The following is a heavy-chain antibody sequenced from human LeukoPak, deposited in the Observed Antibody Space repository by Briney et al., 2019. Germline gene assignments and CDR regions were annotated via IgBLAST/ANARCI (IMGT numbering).Heavy chain of an antibody. CDR2: IYYSGST. CDR1: GGSISSYY. D-gene: IGHD3-10*01. J-gene: IGHJ3*02. V-gene: IGHV4-59*12. Sequence: SETLSLTCTVSGGSISSYYWSWIRQPPGKGLEWIGYIYYSGSTYYNPSLKSRVTISVDTSKNQFSLKLSSVTAADTAVYYCARERPYGSGNYHAFDIWGQGTMVTVSS. CDR3: ARERPYGSGNYHAFDI.